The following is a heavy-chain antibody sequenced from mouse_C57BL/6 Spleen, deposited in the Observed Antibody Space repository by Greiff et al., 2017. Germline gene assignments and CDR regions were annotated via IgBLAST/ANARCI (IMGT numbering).Heavy chain of an antibody. V-gene: IGHV1-81*01. CDR1: GYTFTSYG. Sequence: VQLVESGAELARPGASVKLSCKASGYTFTSYGISWVKQRTGQGLEWIGEIYPRSGNTYYNEKFKGKATLTADKSSSTAYMELRSLTSEDSAVYFCARKGDYGSSYYFDYWGQGTTLTVSS. D-gene: IGHD1-1*01. J-gene: IGHJ2*01. CDR3: ARKGDYGSSYYFDY. CDR2: IYPRSGNT.